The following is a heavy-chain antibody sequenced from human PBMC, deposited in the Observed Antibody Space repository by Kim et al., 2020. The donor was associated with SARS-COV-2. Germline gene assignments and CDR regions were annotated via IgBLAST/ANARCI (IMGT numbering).Heavy chain of an antibody. Sequence: SETLSLTCTVSGGSISSGGYYWSWIRQHPGKGLEWIGYIYYSGSTYYNPSLKSRVTISVDTSKNQFSLKLSSVTAADTAVYYCARGNGLEVLIDYWGQGTLVTVSS. J-gene: IGHJ4*02. CDR1: GGSISSGGYY. D-gene: IGHD4-17*01. CDR3: ARGNGLEVLIDY. CDR2: IYYSGST. V-gene: IGHV4-31*03.